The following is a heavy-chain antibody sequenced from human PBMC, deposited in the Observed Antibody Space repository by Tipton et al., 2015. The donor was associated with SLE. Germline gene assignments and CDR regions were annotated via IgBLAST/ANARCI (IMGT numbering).Heavy chain of an antibody. D-gene: IGHD2-2*02. CDR1: GFTFDDYA. CDR3: AKTDCTTARWYNQFGY. Sequence: SLRLSCAASGFTFDDYAMHWVRQPPGKGLEWVSGISWNSGTIAYANSVKGRFTISRDNAKNSLYLQMNSLRAEDTALYFCAKTDCTTARWYNQFGYWGQGSLVAVPP. CDR2: ISWNSGTI. J-gene: IGHJ4*02. V-gene: IGHV3-9*01.